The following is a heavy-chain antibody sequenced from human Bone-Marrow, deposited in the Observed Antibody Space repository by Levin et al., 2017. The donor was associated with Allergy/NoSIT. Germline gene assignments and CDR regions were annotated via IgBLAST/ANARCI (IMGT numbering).Heavy chain of an antibody. CDR3: AKGWAANSYYVEH. J-gene: IGHJ4*02. CDR2: VSGSGDTT. Sequence: GESLKISCAASGFTFNTYAMSWVRQAPGKGLEWVSSVSGSGDTTFYADSVKGRFTISRDNSKNTLSLQVNSLRGEDTAVYYCAKGWAANSYYVEHWGQGTLVTVSS. CDR1: GFTFNTYA. D-gene: IGHD3-16*01. V-gene: IGHV3-23*01.